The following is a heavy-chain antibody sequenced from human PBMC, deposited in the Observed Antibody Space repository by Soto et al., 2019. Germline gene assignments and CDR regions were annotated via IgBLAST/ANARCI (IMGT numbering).Heavy chain of an antibody. Sequence: PSETRSLTCSVSGGSISSGGYYWSWIRQHPGKGLEWIGYIYYTGSTYYNPSLKSRVTISVDTTKNQFSLKLSPVTAADTAVYFCARDPGRAGKVVTAHVFAFDIWGQGTMVTVSS. CDR1: GGSISSGGYY. V-gene: IGHV4-31*03. D-gene: IGHD2-21*02. J-gene: IGHJ3*02. CDR3: ARDPGRAGKVVTAHVFAFDI. CDR2: IYYTGST.